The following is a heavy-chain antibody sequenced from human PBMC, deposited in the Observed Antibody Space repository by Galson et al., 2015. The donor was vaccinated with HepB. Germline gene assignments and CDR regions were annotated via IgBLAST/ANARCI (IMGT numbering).Heavy chain of an antibody. CDR1: GGAFNTYT. Sequence: SVKVSCKASGGAFNTYTLTWVRQAPGQGLEWLGNIIPIIDKLDYAQTFQGRLTITADKSTNTAYMELSSLRSEDTAVYYCARSFPSGDIFTGFDSYYYYGMDVWGQGTTVTVSS. D-gene: IGHD3-9*01. CDR2: IIPIIDKL. V-gene: IGHV1-69*02. CDR3: ARSFPSGDIFTGFDSYYYYGMDV. J-gene: IGHJ6*02.